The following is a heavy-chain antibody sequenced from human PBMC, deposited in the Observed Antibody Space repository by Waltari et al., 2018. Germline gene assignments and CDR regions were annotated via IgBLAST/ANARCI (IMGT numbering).Heavy chain of an antibody. CDR3: ATYLGASLGTAAFDV. Sequence: QLQLQESGPGLVKPSETLSLTCSVSGGSISSNRHYWVWIRQPPGQGLEWIGTMSYSGATSSSPALNSRVPISRDTAKNQLSLKLASMTAADTAVYFCATYLGASLGTAAFDVWGQGTMVTVSS. D-gene: IGHD1-1*01. CDR1: GGSISSNRHY. CDR2: MSYSGAT. V-gene: IGHV4-39*01. J-gene: IGHJ3*01.